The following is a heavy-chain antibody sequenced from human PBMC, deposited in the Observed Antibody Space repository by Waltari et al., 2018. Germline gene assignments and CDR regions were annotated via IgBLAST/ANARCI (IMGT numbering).Heavy chain of an antibody. Sequence: QVHVVESGGGVVQPGGSLRLSCAASGFTLGNYGMPWVRQAPGKALEWVAVRKYDGSSKNDAESVKGRFTSSRENSKNTLYLEMKSLRAEDTAVYYCAREYSRICFHALDGWGQGTAVTVSS. CDR3: AREYSRICFHALDG. D-gene: IGHD6-13*01. V-gene: IGHV3-33*05. CDR1: GFTLGNYG. J-gene: IGHJ6*02. CDR2: RKYDGSSK.